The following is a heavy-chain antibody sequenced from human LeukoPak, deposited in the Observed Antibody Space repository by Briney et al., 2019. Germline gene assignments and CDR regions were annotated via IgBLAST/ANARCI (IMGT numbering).Heavy chain of an antibody. D-gene: IGHD1-26*01. Sequence: PGGSLRLSCTASGFTFSNYAMSWVRQSPGKGLEWVSAIGDSDIRAYYADSVKGRFTISRDNSKNTLYLQMNSLRAEDTAVYYCAKDGRGIFDYWGQGTLVTVSS. CDR1: GFTFSNYA. V-gene: IGHV3-23*01. J-gene: IGHJ4*02. CDR2: IGDSDIRA. CDR3: AKDGRGIFDY.